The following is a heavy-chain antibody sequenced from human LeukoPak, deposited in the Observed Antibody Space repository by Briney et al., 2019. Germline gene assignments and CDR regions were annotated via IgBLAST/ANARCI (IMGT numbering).Heavy chain of an antibody. CDR1: GFTFSSYS. CDR2: ISSSSSYI. V-gene: IGHV3-21*01. J-gene: IGHJ4*02. Sequence: GGSLRLSCAASGFTFSSYSMNWVRQAPGKGLEWVSSISSSSSYIYYADSVKGRFTISRDNAKNSLYLQMNSLRAEDTAVYYCARVWFGGLLLDYWGQGTLVTVSS. CDR3: ARVWFGGLLLDY. D-gene: IGHD3-10*01.